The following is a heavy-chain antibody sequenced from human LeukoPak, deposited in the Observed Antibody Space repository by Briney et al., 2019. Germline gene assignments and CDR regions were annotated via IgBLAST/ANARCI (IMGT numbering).Heavy chain of an antibody. V-gene: IGHV5-51*01. D-gene: IGHD2-2*01. J-gene: IGHJ3*02. CDR1: GYSFTSYW. CDR2: IYPGDSDT. Sequence: AGESLKISCKGSGYSFTSYWIGWVRQMPGKGLEWMGIIYPGDSDTRYSPSFQGHVTISADKSISTAYLQWSSLKASDTAMYYCARQAYCSSTSCYAFDIWGQGTMVTVSS. CDR3: ARQAYCSSTSCYAFDI.